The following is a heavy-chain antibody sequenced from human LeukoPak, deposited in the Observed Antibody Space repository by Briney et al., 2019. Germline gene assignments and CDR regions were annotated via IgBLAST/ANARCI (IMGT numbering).Heavy chain of an antibody. D-gene: IGHD3-16*02. CDR2: ISGSGGST. V-gene: IGHV3-23*01. CDR3: ASQYYDYVWGSYRSPAH. Sequence: PGGSLRLSCAASGFTFSSYAMSWVRQAPGKGLEWVSAISGSGGSTYYADSVKGRFTISRDNAKNSLYLQMNSLRAEDTAVYYCASQYYDYVWGSYRSPAHWGQGTLVTVSS. CDR1: GFTFSSYA. J-gene: IGHJ4*02.